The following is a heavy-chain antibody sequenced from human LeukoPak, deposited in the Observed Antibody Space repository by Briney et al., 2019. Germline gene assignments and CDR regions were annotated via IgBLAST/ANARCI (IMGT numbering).Heavy chain of an antibody. V-gene: IGHV3-21*01. CDR1: GFTFSSYA. D-gene: IGHD2-21*01. CDR2: ISSSSYI. CDR3: ARDPGLQYGMDV. Sequence: PGGSVRLSCAASGFTFSSYAMSWVRQAPGKGLEWVSSISSSSYIYYADSVKGRFTISRDNAKNSLYLQMNSLRAEDTAVYYCARDPGLQYGMDVWGQGTRSPSP. J-gene: IGHJ6*02.